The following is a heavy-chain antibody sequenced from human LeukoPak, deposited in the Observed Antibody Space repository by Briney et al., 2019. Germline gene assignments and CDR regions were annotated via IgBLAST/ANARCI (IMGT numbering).Heavy chain of an antibody. V-gene: IGHV4-61*01. D-gene: IGHD3-10*01. CDR1: GVSVSDGNYY. CDR2: MFYAEST. J-gene: IGHJ4*02. Sequence: PSETLSLTCTVSGVSVSDGNYYWSRIRQPPGKGLGCIGYMFYAESTKYNPSLNSRVTISVDRSKNQVFLNLTSVTAADTAVYYCASTSNTWLGLPYFDSWGQGTLVTVSA. CDR3: ASTSNTWLGLPYFDS.